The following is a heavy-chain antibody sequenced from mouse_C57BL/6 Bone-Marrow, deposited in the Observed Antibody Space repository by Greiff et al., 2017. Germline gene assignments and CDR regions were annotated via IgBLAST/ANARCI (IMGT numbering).Heavy chain of an antibody. CDR3: AGRGIVAPYYAMDD. CDR1: GFNIKDYY. V-gene: IGHV14-2*01. J-gene: IGHJ4*01. CDR2: IDPEDGET. Sequence: EVQLQQSGAELVKPGASVKLSCTASGFNIKDYYMHWVKQRPEQGLEWIGRIDPEDGETKYASKFQGKATITADTSSNTAYLQLSSLTSEDTAVYCCAGRGIVAPYYAMDDWGQGTSVTVSS. D-gene: IGHD1-1*01.